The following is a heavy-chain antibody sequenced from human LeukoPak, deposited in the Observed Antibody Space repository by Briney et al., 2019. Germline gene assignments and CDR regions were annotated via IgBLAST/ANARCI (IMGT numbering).Heavy chain of an antibody. V-gene: IGHV1-69*05. CDR3: ASLGGPYSSSWAWGAFDI. D-gene: IGHD6-13*01. J-gene: IGHJ3*02. Sequence: GASVKVSCKASGGTFSGYAISWVRQAPGQGLEWMGGIIPIFGTANYAQKFQGRVTITRNTSISTAYMELSSLRSEDTAVYYCASLGGPYSSSWAWGAFDIWGQGTMVTVSS. CDR1: GGTFSGYA. CDR2: IIPIFGTA.